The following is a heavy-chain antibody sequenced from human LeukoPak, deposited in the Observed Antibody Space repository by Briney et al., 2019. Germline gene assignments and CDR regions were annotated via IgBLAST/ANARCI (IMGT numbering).Heavy chain of an antibody. V-gene: IGHV1-8*03. CDR2: MNPNSGNT. CDR1: GYTFTSYD. J-gene: IGHJ4*02. D-gene: IGHD3-16*02. Sequence: ASVKVSCKASGYTFTSYDINWVRRATGQGLEWMGWMNPNSGNTGYAQKFQGRVTITRNTSISTAYMELSSLRSEDTAVYYCARLGYYDYVWGSYRYGYYFDYWGQGTLVTVSS. CDR3: ARLGYYDYVWGSYRYGYYFDY.